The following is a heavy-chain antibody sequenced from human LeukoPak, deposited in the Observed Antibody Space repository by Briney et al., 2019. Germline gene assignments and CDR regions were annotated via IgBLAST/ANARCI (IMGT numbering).Heavy chain of an antibody. D-gene: IGHD3-22*01. Sequence: GGSLRLSCAASGFTSSNYWMHWVRQAPGKGLVWVSGISNDGSDTGYADSVKGRFTISRDNAKNSLYLQMNSLRAEDTALYYCAKGYYYDSSGSRPYAFDIWGQGTMVTVSS. CDR2: ISNDGSDT. J-gene: IGHJ3*02. CDR1: GFTSSNYW. V-gene: IGHV3-74*01. CDR3: AKGYYYDSSGSRPYAFDI.